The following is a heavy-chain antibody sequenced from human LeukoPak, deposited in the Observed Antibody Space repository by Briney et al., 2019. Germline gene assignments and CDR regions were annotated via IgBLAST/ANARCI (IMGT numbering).Heavy chain of an antibody. V-gene: IGHV4-34*01. CDR1: GGSFSGYY. D-gene: IGHD2-21*02. Sequence: SETLSLTCAVYGGSFSGYYWSWIRQPPGKGLEWIGEINHSGSTNYNPSLKSRVTISVDTSKNQFSLKLSSVTAADTAVYYCARRRVCGGDCDLFDYWGQGTLVTVSS. CDR3: ARRRVCGGDCDLFDY. CDR2: INHSGST. J-gene: IGHJ4*02.